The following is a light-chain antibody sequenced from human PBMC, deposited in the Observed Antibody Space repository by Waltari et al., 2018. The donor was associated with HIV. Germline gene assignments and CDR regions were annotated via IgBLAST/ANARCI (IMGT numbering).Light chain of an antibody. CDR1: SSDVGGYNF. Sequence: QSALTQPPSASGSPGQSVIISCTGTSSDVGGYNFVSWYQQHPGKAPKLLIFEATKRPVGGPDRFSGSKSGNTASLTVSGLQAEDEADYYCSSYAGSSNLVFGGGTKLTVL. CDR3: SSYAGSSNLV. CDR2: EAT. V-gene: IGLV2-8*01. J-gene: IGLJ3*02.